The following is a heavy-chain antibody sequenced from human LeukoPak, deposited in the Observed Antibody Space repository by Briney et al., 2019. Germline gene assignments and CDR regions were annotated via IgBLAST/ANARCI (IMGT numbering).Heavy chain of an antibody. D-gene: IGHD3-10*01. CDR2: INPNSCGK. Sequence: ASVTDSCKASGYTFTGYYMHWVRQAPRQGRAWMGWINPNSCGKTYSQKFQGRVTMTRDTAISTAYMELSRLRSEDTALYYCARESTMVRGVTGIDYWGQGTLVTASS. CDR3: ARESTMVRGVTGIDY. J-gene: IGHJ4*02. V-gene: IGHV1-2*02. CDR1: GYTFTGYY.